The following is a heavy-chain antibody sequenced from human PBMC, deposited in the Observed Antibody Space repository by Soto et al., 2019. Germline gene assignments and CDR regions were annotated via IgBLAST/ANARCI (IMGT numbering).Heavy chain of an antibody. V-gene: IGHV1-69*18. CDR2: FIPRIDKI. Sequence: QVQLVQSGPEVKKPGSSVTVSCTASGGTLISFTIYWVRQAPGQGFEWMGSFIPRIDKINYSQKLQDRVTLTADESSHTAYMELSSLTSDDAAVYYCARGWVDEAFDIWGQGTLVTISS. J-gene: IGHJ3*02. CDR1: GGTLISFT. D-gene: IGHD2-15*01. CDR3: ARGWVDEAFDI.